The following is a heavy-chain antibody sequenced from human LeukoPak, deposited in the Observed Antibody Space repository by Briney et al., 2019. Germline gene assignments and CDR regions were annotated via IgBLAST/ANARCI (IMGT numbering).Heavy chain of an antibody. V-gene: IGHV1-69*13. J-gene: IGHJ4*02. D-gene: IGHD6-13*01. CDR2: IIPIFGTA. Sequence: SVKVSCKASGGTFSSYAISWVRQAPGQGLEWMGGIIPIFGTANYAQKFQGRVTITADESTSTVYMELSSLRSEDTAVYYCARGLYSSSWPGDYWGQGTLVTVSS. CDR3: ARGLYSSSWPGDY. CDR1: GGTFSSYA.